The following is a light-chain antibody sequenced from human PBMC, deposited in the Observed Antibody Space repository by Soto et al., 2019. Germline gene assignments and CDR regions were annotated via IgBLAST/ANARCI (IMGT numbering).Light chain of an antibody. CDR2: QAS. CDR1: QSISTF. J-gene: IGKJ2*01. CDR3: QQYNAYPHT. Sequence: DIQMTQSPSTLSASVGDRVTITCRASQSISTFLAWYQQKPGKAPKLLIYQASTLDTGVTSTFSGSGSGTEFTLTISSLQPDDCATYHCQQYNAYPHTFGQGTKLEIK. V-gene: IGKV1-5*03.